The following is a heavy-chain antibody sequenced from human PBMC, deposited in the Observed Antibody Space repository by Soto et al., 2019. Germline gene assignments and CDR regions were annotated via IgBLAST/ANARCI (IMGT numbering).Heavy chain of an antibody. CDR2: INPNSGGT. CDR3: ARAGSVAPAAMVRFDP. V-gene: IGHV1-2*04. J-gene: IGHJ5*02. CDR1: GYTFTGYY. D-gene: IGHD2-2*01. Sequence: QVQLVQSGAEVKKPGASVKVSCKASGYTFTGYYMHWVRQAPGQGLEWMGWINPNSGGTNYAQKFQGWVTMTRDTSISTAYMELSRLRSDDTAVYYCARAGSVAPAAMVRFDPWGQGTLVTVSS.